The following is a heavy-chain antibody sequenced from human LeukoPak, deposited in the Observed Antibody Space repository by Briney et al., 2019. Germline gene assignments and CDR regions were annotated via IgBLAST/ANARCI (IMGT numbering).Heavy chain of an antibody. CDR2: IYTSGST. CDR3: ASRYYSSGWFHYYYYMDV. Sequence: SETLSLTCTVSGGSISSGSYYWSWIRQPAGKGLEWIGRIYTSGSTNYSPSLKSRVTISVDTSKNQFSLKLSSVTAADTAVYYCASRYYSSGWFHYYYYMDVWGKGTTVTVSS. CDR1: GGSISSGSYY. V-gene: IGHV4-61*02. J-gene: IGHJ6*03. D-gene: IGHD6-19*01.